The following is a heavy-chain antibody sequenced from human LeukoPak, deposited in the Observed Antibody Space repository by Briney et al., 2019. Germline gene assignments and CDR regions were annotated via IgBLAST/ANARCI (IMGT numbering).Heavy chain of an antibody. CDR3: ARVTGCSSTSCYLYYYYYMDV. CDR2: ISAYNGNT. D-gene: IGHD2-2*01. J-gene: IGHJ6*03. CDR1: GYTFTSYG. V-gene: IGHV1-18*01. Sequence: ASVTVSCKASGYTFTSYGISWVRQAPGQGLEWMGWISAYNGNTNYAKKLQGRVTMTTDTSTSTAYMELRSLRSDDTAVYYCARVTGCSSTSCYLYYYYYMDVWGKGTTVTVSS.